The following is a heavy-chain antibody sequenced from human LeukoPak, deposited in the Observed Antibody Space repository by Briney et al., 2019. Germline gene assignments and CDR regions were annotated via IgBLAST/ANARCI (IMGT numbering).Heavy chain of an antibody. V-gene: IGHV3-72*01. CDR3: ARLGLVRARNYLDY. CDR2: IRNKVNRYTT. Sequence: GGSLRLSCEASGFTFSDHQMAWVRQAPGKGLEWVGRIRNKVNRYTTEFAASVKGRFVISRDDSRNSLYLQMNSLKTEDTAVYYCARLGLVRARNYLDYWGQGTLVTVSS. J-gene: IGHJ4*02. D-gene: IGHD1-26*01. CDR1: GFTFSDHQ.